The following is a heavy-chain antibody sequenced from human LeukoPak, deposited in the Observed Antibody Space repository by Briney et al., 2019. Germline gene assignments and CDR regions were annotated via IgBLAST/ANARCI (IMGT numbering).Heavy chain of an antibody. V-gene: IGHV4-4*02. CDR3: ARQGDSGWYYSDY. Sequence: SGTLSLTCAVSGGSISSSNWWSWVRQPPGKGLEWIGEIYHSGSTNYNPSLKSRVTISVDKSKNQFSLKLTSVTAADTAAYYCARQGDSGWYYSDYWGQGTLVTVSS. J-gene: IGHJ4*02. CDR2: IYHSGST. CDR1: GGSISSSNW. D-gene: IGHD6-19*01.